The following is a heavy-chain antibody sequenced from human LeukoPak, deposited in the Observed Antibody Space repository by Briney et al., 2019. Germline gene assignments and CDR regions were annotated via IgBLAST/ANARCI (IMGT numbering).Heavy chain of an antibody. CDR3: AREATVTTSEWDY. J-gene: IGHJ4*02. Sequence: GGSLRLSCAASGFTFSSYSMNWVRQAPGKGLEWVSYISSSSSTIYYADSVKGRFTISRDDAKSSLYLQMNSLRAEDTAVYYCAREATVTTSEWDYWGQGTLVTVSS. CDR2: ISSSSSTI. D-gene: IGHD4-17*01. V-gene: IGHV3-48*01. CDR1: GFTFSSYS.